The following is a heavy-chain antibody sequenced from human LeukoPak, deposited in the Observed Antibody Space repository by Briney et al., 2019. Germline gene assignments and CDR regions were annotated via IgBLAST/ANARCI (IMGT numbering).Heavy chain of an antibody. CDR3: ARDGGGLDYYYYMDV. Sequence: ASVKVSCKASGYTFTGYYMHWVRQAPGQGLEWMGWINPNSGGTNYAQKFQGRVTMTRDTSISTAYMELSRLRSDDTAVYYCARDGGGLDYYYYMDVWGKGTTVTVSS. J-gene: IGHJ6*03. V-gene: IGHV1-2*02. CDR1: GYTFTGYY. D-gene: IGHD2-15*01. CDR2: INPNSGGT.